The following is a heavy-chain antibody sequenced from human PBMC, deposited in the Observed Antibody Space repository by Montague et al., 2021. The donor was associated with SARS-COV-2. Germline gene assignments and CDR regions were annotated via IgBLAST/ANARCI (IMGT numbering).Heavy chain of an antibody. D-gene: IGHD3-22*01. Sequence: SETLSLTCTVSGDSISTYYWSWIRQPPGKGLEWIGYIYYNGYTDYNPSLKSRVTISVDTSKNQFSLRLSSATAADTAVYFCARGGATYYYDTSGYVNAFDTWGQGTMVTVSS. V-gene: IGHV4-59*01. J-gene: IGHJ3*02. CDR1: GDSISTYY. CDR2: IYYNGYT. CDR3: ARGGATYYYDTSGYVNAFDT.